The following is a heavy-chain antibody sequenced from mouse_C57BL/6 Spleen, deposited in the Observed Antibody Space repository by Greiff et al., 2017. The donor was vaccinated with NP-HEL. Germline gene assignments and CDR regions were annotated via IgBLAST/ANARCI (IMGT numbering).Heavy chain of an antibody. V-gene: IGHV1-50*01. CDR1: GYTFTSYW. J-gene: IGHJ4*01. Sequence: QVQLKQPGAELVKPGASVKLSCKASGYTFTSYWMQWVKQRPGQGLEWIGEIDPSDSYTNYNQKFKGKATLTVDTSSSTAYMQLSSLTSEDSAVYYCARKRADSSRAMDYWGQGTSVTVSS. CDR3: ARKRADSSRAMDY. D-gene: IGHD3-2*01. CDR2: IDPSDSYT.